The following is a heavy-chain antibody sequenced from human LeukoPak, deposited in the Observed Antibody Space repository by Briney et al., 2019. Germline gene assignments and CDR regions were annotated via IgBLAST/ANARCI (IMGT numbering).Heavy chain of an antibody. CDR1: GYSFTSYW. D-gene: IGHD3-22*01. V-gene: IGHV5-51*01. CDR2: IYPGDSGT. CDR3: ARLYALANYYDSSGYFDY. Sequence: GESLKISCKGSGYSFTSYWIGWVRQMPGKGLEWMGIIYPGDSGTRYSPSFQGQVTISADKSISTAYLQWSSLKASDTAMYYCARLYALANYYDSSGYFDYWGQGTLVTVSS. J-gene: IGHJ4*02.